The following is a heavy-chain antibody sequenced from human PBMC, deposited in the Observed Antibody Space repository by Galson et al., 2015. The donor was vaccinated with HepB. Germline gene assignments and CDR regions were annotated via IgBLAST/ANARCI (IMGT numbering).Heavy chain of an antibody. J-gene: IGHJ4*02. Sequence: SLRLSCAASGFTFSSFAMSWVRQPPGKGLEWVSSISGSGGRTYYADSVKGRFTISRDNSKNTLYLQMNSLRAEDTAVYYCAGPSGWERLGYFDYWGQGTLVTVSS. CDR3: AGPSGWERLGYFDY. CDR2: ISGSGGRT. V-gene: IGHV3-23*01. CDR1: GFTFSSFA. D-gene: IGHD3-16*01.